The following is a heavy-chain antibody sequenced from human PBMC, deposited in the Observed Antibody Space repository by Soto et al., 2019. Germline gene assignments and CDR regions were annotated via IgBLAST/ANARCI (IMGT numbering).Heavy chain of an antibody. Sequence: VQLLESGGGLVQPGGSLRLSCEASGFTFSSYAMTWVRQSPGKGLEWVSGISGGGETTYYADSVRGRFTISRDNSRNTLYLQMNSLRAEDTAVYFCAKRVEYGSSLRYFDYWGQGTLVTVSS. D-gene: IGHD6-6*01. CDR2: ISGGGETT. CDR1: GFTFSSYA. J-gene: IGHJ4*02. CDR3: AKRVEYGSSLRYFDY. V-gene: IGHV3-23*01.